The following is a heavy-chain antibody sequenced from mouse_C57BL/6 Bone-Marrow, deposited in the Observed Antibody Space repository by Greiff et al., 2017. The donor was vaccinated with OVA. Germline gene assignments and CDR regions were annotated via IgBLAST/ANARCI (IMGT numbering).Heavy chain of an antibody. CDR3: ARSTGVPGAY. CDR1: GYTFTDYY. D-gene: IGHD1-1*01. CDR2: INPYNGGT. V-gene: IGHV1-19*01. J-gene: IGHJ3*01. Sequence: VQLQQSGPVLVKPGASVKMSCKASGYTFTDYYMNWVKQSHGKSLEWIGVINPYNGGTSYNQKFKGKATLTVDKSSSTAYMELNSLTSEDAAVYYCARSTGVPGAYWGQGTLVTVSA.